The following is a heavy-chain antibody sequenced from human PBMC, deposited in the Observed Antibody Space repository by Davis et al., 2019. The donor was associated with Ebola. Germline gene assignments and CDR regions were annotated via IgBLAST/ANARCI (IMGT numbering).Heavy chain of an antibody. Sequence: GESLKISCAASGFTFSGSAMHWVRQASGKGLEWVGRIRSKANSYATAYAASVKGRFTISRDDSKNTAYLQMNSLKTEDTAVYYCFAGSGGSWFDPWGQGTLVTVSS. CDR2: IRSKANSYAT. V-gene: IGHV3-73*01. J-gene: IGHJ5*02. D-gene: IGHD3-10*01. CDR1: GFTFSGSA. CDR3: FAGSGGSWFDP.